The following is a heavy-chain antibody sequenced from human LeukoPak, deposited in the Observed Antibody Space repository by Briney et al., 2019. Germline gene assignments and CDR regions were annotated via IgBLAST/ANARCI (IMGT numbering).Heavy chain of an antibody. CDR2: ISAYNGYT. CDR1: GYTFSNYG. D-gene: IGHD5-12*01. CDR3: ARDNSVGDSAWWFDP. J-gene: IGHJ5*02. Sequence: ASVKVSCKASGYTFSNYGITWVRQAPGQGLEWMGWISAYNGYTNYAQKFQGRVTMTTDTSTTTAYMELRSLRSDDTDVYYCARDNSVGDSAWWFDPWGQGTLVTVSS. V-gene: IGHV1-18*01.